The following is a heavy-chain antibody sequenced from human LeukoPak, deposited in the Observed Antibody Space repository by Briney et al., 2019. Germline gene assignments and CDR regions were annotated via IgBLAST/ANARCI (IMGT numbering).Heavy chain of an antibody. J-gene: IGHJ4*02. CDR3: AKRDTSGWPPVGLGY. V-gene: IGHV3-30*02. CDR1: GFTFSSYG. D-gene: IGHD6-19*01. Sequence: GGSLRPSCAASGFTFSSYGMHWVRQAPGKGLEWVAFIRYDGSNKYYADSVKGRFTISRDNSKNTLYLQMNSLRAEDTAVYYCAKRDTSGWPPVGLGYWGQGTLVTVSS. CDR2: IRYDGSNK.